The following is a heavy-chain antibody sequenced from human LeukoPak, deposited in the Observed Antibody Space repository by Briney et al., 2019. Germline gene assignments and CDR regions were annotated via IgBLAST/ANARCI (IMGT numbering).Heavy chain of an antibody. D-gene: IGHD3-22*01. J-gene: IGHJ4*02. CDR1: GFSFRDAW. CDR2: IKSNHNGATT. CDR3: AWDDKSVFDY. V-gene: IGHV3-15*01. Sequence: GGSLRLSCVGSGFSFRDAWLSWVRQAPGKGLEWVGRIKSNHNGATTDYVAPVKDRLTISRDDSKNTLYLQMNSLKIEDTAMYYCAWDDKSVFDYWGQGTLVTVSS.